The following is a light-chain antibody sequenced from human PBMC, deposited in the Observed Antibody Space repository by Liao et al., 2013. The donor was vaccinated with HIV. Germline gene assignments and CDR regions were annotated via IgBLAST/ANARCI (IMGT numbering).Light chain of an antibody. CDR3: QAWDRTTVV. V-gene: IGLV3-25*03. CDR1: ALPKQY. Sequence: SYELTQPPSVSVSPGQTARITCSGDALPKQYAYWYQQKPGQAPVLLIYKDSERPSGIPERFSGSSSGTTVTLTISGVQAEDEADYYCQAWDRTTVVFGGGTKLTVL. CDR2: KDS. J-gene: IGLJ2*01.